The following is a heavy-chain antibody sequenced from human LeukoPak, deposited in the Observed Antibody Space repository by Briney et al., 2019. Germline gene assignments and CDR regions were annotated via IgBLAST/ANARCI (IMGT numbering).Heavy chain of an antibody. Sequence: GGSLRLSCAASGFTFSSYAMSWVRQAPGKGLEWVSVIFDGGGTFYSDSVKGRFTVSRDYSKNTLYLQMNSLRADDTAVYYCARDSSGPAFWGQGTLVTVSS. CDR1: GFTFSSYA. CDR3: ARDSSGPAF. V-gene: IGHV3-53*01. J-gene: IGHJ4*02. CDR2: IFDGGGT. D-gene: IGHD3-22*01.